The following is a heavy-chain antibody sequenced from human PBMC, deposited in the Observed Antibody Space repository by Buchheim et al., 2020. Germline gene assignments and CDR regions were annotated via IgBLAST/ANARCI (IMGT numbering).Heavy chain of an antibody. CDR2: ISYDGSNK. Sequence: QVQLAESGGGVVQPGRSLRLSCAASGFTFSSYAMHWVRQAPGKGLEWVAVISYDGSNKYYADSVKGRFTISRDNSKNTLYLQMNSLRAEDTAVYYCARDYAPYYYGSGSYGMDVWGQGTT. CDR3: ARDYAPYYYGSGSYGMDV. V-gene: IGHV3-30-3*01. CDR1: GFTFSSYA. D-gene: IGHD3-10*01. J-gene: IGHJ6*02.